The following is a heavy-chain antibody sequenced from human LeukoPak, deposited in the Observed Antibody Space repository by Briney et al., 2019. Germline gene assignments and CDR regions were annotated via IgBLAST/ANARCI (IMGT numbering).Heavy chain of an antibody. CDR3: AKARRWGYYFDY. CDR2: ISWNSGSI. CDR1: GFTFDDYA. J-gene: IGHJ4*02. Sequence: PGRSLRLSCAASGFTFDDYAMHWVRQAPGKGLEWVSGISWNSGSIGYADSVKGRFTISRDNAKNSLYLQMNSLRAEDTALYYCAKARRWGYYFDYWGQGTLVTVSS. D-gene: IGHD3-16*01. V-gene: IGHV3-9*01.